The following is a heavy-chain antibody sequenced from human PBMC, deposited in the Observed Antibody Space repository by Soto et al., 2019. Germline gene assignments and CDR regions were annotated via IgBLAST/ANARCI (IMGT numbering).Heavy chain of an antibody. Sequence: SETLSLTCTVSGGSISSYYWSWIRQSPGKGLEWIGYIYYSGSTNYNPSLKSRVTISADTSKTQISLKLSSVTAADTAVYYCARGRRNYYDSSGYLDYWGQGTLVTVSS. CDR1: GGSISSYY. V-gene: IGHV4-59*12. J-gene: IGHJ4*02. CDR2: IYYSGST. CDR3: ARGRRNYYDSSGYLDY. D-gene: IGHD3-22*01.